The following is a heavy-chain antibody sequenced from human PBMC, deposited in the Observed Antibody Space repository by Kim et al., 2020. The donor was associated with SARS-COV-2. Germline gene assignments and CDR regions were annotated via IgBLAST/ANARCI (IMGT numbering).Heavy chain of an antibody. V-gene: IGHV3-73*01. J-gene: IGHJ4*02. D-gene: IGHD3-22*01. CDR3: TRRPAGDYYYDSSGYYDY. Sequence: GRCTISRDDSKNTAYLQMNSLKTEDTAVYYCTRRPAGDYYYDSSGYYDYWGQGTLVTVSS.